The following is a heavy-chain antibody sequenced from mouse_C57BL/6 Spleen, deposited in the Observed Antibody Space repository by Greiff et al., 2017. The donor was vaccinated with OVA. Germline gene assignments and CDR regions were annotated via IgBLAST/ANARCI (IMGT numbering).Heavy chain of an antibody. CDR1: GFTFSDYG. CDR2: ISSGSSTI. Sequence: EVKVVESGGGLVKPGGSLKLSCAASGFTFSDYGMHWVRQAPETGLEWVAYISSGSSTIYYADTVKGRCTISRDNAKNTLFLQMTSLRSEDTAMYYCGRREGDWYFDVWGTGTTVTVSS. V-gene: IGHV5-17*01. J-gene: IGHJ1*03. CDR3: GRREGDWYFDV.